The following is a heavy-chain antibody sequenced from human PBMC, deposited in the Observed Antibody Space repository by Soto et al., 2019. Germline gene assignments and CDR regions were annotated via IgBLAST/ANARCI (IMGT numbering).Heavy chain of an antibody. Sequence: GGSLRLSCAASGFTFDDYTMHWVRQAPGKGLEWVSLISWDGGSTYYADSVKGRFTISRDNSKNSLYLQMNSLRTEDTALYYCAKGAIAREQWPNSDFDYWGQGTLVTVSS. CDR3: AKGAIAREQWPNSDFDY. D-gene: IGHD6-19*01. J-gene: IGHJ4*02. V-gene: IGHV3-43*01. CDR1: GFTFDDYT. CDR2: ISWDGGST.